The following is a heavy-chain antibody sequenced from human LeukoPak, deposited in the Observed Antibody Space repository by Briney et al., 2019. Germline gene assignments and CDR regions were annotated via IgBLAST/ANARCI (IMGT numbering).Heavy chain of an antibody. J-gene: IGHJ3*01. D-gene: IGHD4-17*01. CDR3: TREKTTVTGGGFDL. CDR1: GFTFSDHY. V-gene: IGHV3-72*01. CDR2: TRDKTNSYTT. Sequence: GGSLRLSCAASGFTFSDHYMDWVRQAPGKGLEWVGRTRDKTNSYTTEYAASVKGRFTISRDDSKNSLYLQMNSLKTEDTAVYYCTREKTTVTGGGFDLWGQGTMVTVSS.